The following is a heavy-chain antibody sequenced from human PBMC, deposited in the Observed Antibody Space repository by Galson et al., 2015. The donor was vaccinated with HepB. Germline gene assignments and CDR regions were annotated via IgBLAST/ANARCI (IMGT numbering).Heavy chain of an antibody. Sequence: SLRLSCAASGFTFSSYWMSWVRQAPGKGLEWVANIKQDGSEKYYVDSVKGRFTISRDNAKNSLYLQMNSLRAEDTAVYYCARVTRGLFPHYYYYGMDVWGQGTTVTVSS. D-gene: IGHD3-22*01. J-gene: IGHJ6*02. V-gene: IGHV3-7*03. CDR3: ARVTRGLFPHYYYYGMDV. CDR2: IKQDGSEK. CDR1: GFTFSSYW.